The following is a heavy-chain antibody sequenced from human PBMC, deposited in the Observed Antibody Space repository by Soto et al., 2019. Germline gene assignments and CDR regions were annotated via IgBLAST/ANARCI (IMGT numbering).Heavy chain of an antibody. J-gene: IGHJ3*02. D-gene: IGHD2-15*01. V-gene: IGHV1-69*01. Sequence: QVQLVQSGAEVKKPGSSVKVSCKASGGTFSSYAISWMRQAPGQGLEWMGGIIPIFGTANYAQKFQGRVTITADESTSTAYMELSSLRSEDTAVYYCARDIEGYCSGGSCYVGAFDIWGQGTMVTVSS. CDR2: IIPIFGTA. CDR3: ARDIEGYCSGGSCYVGAFDI. CDR1: GGTFSSYA.